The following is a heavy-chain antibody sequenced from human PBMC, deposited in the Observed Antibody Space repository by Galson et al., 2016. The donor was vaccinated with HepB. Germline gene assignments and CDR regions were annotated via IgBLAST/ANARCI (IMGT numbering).Heavy chain of an antibody. D-gene: IGHD3-9*01. CDR2: ISGSGGST. CDR1: GFTFSSYA. J-gene: IGHJ6*02. Sequence: SLRLSCAASGFTFSSYAMSWVRQAPGKGLEWVSAISGSGGSTYYADSVKGRFTISRDNSKNTLYLQMNSLRAEDTAVYYCARYYDIWTGYSNYGMDVWGQGTTVTVSS. V-gene: IGHV3-23*01. CDR3: ARYYDIWTGYSNYGMDV.